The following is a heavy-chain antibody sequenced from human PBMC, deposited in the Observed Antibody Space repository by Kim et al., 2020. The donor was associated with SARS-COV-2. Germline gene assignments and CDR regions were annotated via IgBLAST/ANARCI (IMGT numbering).Heavy chain of an antibody. D-gene: IGHD3-16*01. V-gene: IGHV3-30*07. CDR3: ARARGTISWLDWFDP. Sequence: SVKGRFTTSSDNSKNTVYVQMNSLRVEDTAVYYCARARGTISWLDWFDPWGQGTLVTVSS. J-gene: IGHJ5*02.